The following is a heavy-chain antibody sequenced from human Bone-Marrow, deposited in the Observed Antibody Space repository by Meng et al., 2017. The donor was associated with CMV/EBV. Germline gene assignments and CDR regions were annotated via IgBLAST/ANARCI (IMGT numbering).Heavy chain of an antibody. D-gene: IGHD2-2*01. V-gene: IGHV3-23*01. CDR2: ISGSGGST. CDR3: AKDMNIVVVPAAYDY. Sequence: GESLKISCAASGFTFSSYAMSWVRQAPGKGLEWVSAISGSGGSTYYADSVKGRFTISRDNSKNTLYLQMNSLRAEDTAVYYCAKDMNIVVVPAAYDYWGQGTLVTVSS. CDR1: GFTFSSYA. J-gene: IGHJ4*02.